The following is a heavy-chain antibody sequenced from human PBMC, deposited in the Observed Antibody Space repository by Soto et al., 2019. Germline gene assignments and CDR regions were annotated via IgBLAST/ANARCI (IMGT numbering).Heavy chain of an antibody. Sequence: QVQLVESGGGVVQPGRSLRLSCAASGFTFSSYGMHWVRQAPGKGLEWVAVIWYDGSNKYYADSVKGRFTISRDNSKNSLYLQMNSLRAEDTAVYYCARGQREWLLYDAFDIWGQGTMVTVSS. CDR3: ARGQREWLLYDAFDI. V-gene: IGHV3-33*01. CDR1: GFTFSSYG. D-gene: IGHD3-3*01. CDR2: IWYDGSNK. J-gene: IGHJ3*02.